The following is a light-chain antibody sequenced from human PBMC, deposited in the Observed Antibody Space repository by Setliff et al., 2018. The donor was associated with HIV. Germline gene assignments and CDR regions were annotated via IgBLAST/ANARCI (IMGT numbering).Light chain of an antibody. CDR3: CSFAGSPYV. Sequence: QSALAQPRSVSGSPGQSVAISCTGTSSDVGNYNYVSWFQQHPGKAPKLMIFDVSKRPSGVPDRFSGSKSGNTASLTISGPQAEDEADYYCCSFAGSPYVFGTGTKVTVL. CDR2: DVS. J-gene: IGLJ1*01. V-gene: IGLV2-11*01. CDR1: SSDVGNYNY.